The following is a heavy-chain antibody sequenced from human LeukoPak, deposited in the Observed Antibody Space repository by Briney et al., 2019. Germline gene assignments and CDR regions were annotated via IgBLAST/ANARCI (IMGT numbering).Heavy chain of an antibody. CDR1: GFTFSSYA. Sequence: GGSLGPSVAASGFTFSSYAMSWVRQAPGKGLEGVSAISGSGGSTYYADSVKGRFTISRDNAKNSLYLQMNSLRAEDTALYYCAKDMKGSGWYYFDYWGQGTLVTVSS. CDR3: AKDMKGSGWYYFDY. V-gene: IGHV3-23*01. D-gene: IGHD6-19*01. J-gene: IGHJ4*02. CDR2: ISGSGGST.